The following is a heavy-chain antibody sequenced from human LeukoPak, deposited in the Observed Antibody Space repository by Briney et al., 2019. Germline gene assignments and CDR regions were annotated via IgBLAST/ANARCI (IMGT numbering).Heavy chain of an antibody. Sequence: GGSLRLSCAASGFTVSSYGMHWVRQAPGKGLEWVAVIWYDGSNKYYADSVKGRFTISRDNSKNTLYLQMNSLRAEDTAVYYCARLYGSGSLTDMDVWGQGTTVTVSS. CDR2: IWYDGSNK. D-gene: IGHD3-10*01. CDR3: ARLYGSGSLTDMDV. V-gene: IGHV3-33*08. J-gene: IGHJ6*02. CDR1: GFTVSSYG.